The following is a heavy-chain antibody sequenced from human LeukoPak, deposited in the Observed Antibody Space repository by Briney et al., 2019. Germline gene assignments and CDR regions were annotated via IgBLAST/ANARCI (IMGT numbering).Heavy chain of an antibody. CDR1: GFTFTDYY. CDR3: ARGVAPYYYYGMDV. J-gene: IGHJ6*02. CDR2: ISTSGSYT. Sequence: GGSLRLSCAASGFTFTDYYMSWIRQAPGKGLEWASYISTSGSYTNYADSVKGRFTISGDNAKNSLYLQMNSLRAEDTAVYYCARGVAPYYYYGMDVWGQGTTVTVSS. V-gene: IGHV3-11*06.